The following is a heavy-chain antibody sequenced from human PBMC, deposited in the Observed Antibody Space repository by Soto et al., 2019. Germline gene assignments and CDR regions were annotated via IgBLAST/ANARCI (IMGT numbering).Heavy chain of an antibody. Sequence: SLRLSCASSGFTFSSYAMSWVRQAPGKGLEWVSAISGSGGSTYYADSVKGRFTISRDNSKNTLYLQMNSLRAEDTAVYYCAKDQSVVPAAIYNYWGQGTLVTVSS. J-gene: IGHJ4*02. D-gene: IGHD2-2*01. CDR2: ISGSGGST. CDR3: AKDQSVVPAAIYNY. CDR1: GFTFSSYA. V-gene: IGHV3-23*01.